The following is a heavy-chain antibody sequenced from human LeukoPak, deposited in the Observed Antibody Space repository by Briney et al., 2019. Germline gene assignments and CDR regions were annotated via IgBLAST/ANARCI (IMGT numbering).Heavy chain of an antibody. CDR3: ARDRWFRSVDTAMVPSFDY. CDR2: INQDGSEK. D-gene: IGHD5-18*01. CDR1: GFTFSSYW. J-gene: IGHJ4*02. V-gene: IGHV3-7*01. Sequence: GGSLRLSCAASGFTFSSYWMSWLRQAPGKGREGVAYINQDGSEKYYVDSVKGRFTISRDNAKNSLYLQMNSLRAEDTAVYYCARDRWFRSVDTAMVPSFDYWGQGTLVTVSP.